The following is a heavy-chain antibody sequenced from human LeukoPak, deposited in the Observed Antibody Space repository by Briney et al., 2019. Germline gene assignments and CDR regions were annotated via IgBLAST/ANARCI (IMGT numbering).Heavy chain of an antibody. J-gene: IGHJ5*02. V-gene: IGHV1-3*01. CDR1: GGTFSSYA. D-gene: IGHD5-12*01. CDR3: ARDHSGYDYGWFDP. Sequence: GASVKVSCKASGGTFSSYAISWVRQAPGQRLEWMGWINAGNGNTKYSQKFQGRVTITRDTSASTAYMELSSLRSEDTAVYYCARDHSGYDYGWFDPWGQGTLVTVSS. CDR2: INAGNGNT.